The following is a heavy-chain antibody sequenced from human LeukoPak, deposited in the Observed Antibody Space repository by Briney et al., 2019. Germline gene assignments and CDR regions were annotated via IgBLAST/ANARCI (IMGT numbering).Heavy chain of an antibody. CDR2: ITSSSTYI. J-gene: IGHJ4*02. V-gene: IGHV3-21*01. Sequence: GGSLRLSCAASGFTVSSNYMSWVRQAPGKGLEWVSSITSSSTYIYYADSMKGRFTISRDNAKNSLYLQMDSLRGEDTAVYYCARGSSGSYYTLFDYWGQGTLVTVSS. D-gene: IGHD1-26*01. CDR3: ARGSSGSYYTLFDY. CDR1: GFTVSSNY.